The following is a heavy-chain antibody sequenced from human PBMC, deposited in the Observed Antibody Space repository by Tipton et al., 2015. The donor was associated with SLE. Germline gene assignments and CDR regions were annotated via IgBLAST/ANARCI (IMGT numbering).Heavy chain of an antibody. CDR1: GTSISSGDYY. Sequence: TLSLTCTVSGTSISSGDYYWSWIRQPPGKGLEWIGHIYYSGSTYYNSSLKRRVIILQDMSKNQFSLKLSSVTAADTAVYYCARTHKNYDPLNWFDPWGQGTLVTVSS. J-gene: IGHJ5*02. D-gene: IGHD3-3*01. CDR3: ARTHKNYDPLNWFDP. CDR2: IYYSGST. V-gene: IGHV4-30-4*08.